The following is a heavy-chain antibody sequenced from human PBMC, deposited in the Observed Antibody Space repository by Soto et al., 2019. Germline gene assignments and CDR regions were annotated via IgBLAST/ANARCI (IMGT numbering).Heavy chain of an antibody. D-gene: IGHD2-2*01. CDR2: ISAYNGNT. Sequence: ASVKVSCKASGYTFTSYGISWVRQAPGQVLEWMGWISAYNGNTNYAQKLQGRVTMTTDTSTSTAYMELRSLRSDDTAVYYCARDYCSSTSCYEIWFDPWGQGTQVTVSS. V-gene: IGHV1-18*01. J-gene: IGHJ5*02. CDR1: GYTFTSYG. CDR3: ARDYCSSTSCYEIWFDP.